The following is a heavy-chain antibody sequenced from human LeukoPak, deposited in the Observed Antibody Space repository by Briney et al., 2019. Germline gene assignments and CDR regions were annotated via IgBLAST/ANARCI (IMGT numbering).Heavy chain of an antibody. CDR3: AKDGSNLAYYIDY. CDR2: ISSSGSTI. D-gene: IGHD4-11*01. Sequence: GGSLRLSCAASGFTFSDYYMNWIRQASGKGLEWVSYISSSGSTIYYADSVKGRFTISRDNSKNTLYLQMNSLRAEDTAVYYCAKDGSNLAYYIDYWGQGTLVTVSS. V-gene: IGHV3-11*04. CDR1: GFTFSDYY. J-gene: IGHJ4*02.